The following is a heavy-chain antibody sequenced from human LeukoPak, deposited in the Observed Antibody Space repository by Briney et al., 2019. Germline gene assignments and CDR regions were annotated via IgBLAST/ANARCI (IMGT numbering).Heavy chain of an antibody. J-gene: IGHJ4*02. D-gene: IGHD6-19*01. CDR2: INPNSGGI. Sequence: ASVKVSCKASGYTFTGYYMHWVRQAPGQGLEWMGWINPNSGGINYAQKFRGRVTMTRDTSISTAYMELSRLRSDDTAVYYCARGGPWLVPFDYWGQGTLVTVSS. CDR3: ARGGPWLVPFDY. V-gene: IGHV1-2*02. CDR1: GYTFTGYY.